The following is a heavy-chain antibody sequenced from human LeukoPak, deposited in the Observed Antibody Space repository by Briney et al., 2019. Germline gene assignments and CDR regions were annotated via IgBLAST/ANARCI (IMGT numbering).Heavy chain of an antibody. D-gene: IGHD3-10*01. V-gene: IGHV1-24*01. Sequence: ASVKVSSKVSGYTLTELSMHWVRQAPGKGLEWMGGFDPEDGETIYAQKFQGRVTMTEDTSTDTAYMELSSLRSEDTAVYYCATVALPFPRGGTFDIWGQGTMVTVSS. CDR2: FDPEDGET. CDR3: ATVALPFPRGGTFDI. CDR1: GYTLTELS. J-gene: IGHJ3*02.